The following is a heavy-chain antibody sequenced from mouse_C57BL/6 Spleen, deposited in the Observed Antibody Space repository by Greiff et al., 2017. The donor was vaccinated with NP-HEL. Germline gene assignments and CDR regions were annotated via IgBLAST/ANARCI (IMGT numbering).Heavy chain of an antibody. CDR3: AHYYGSSYDYFDY. D-gene: IGHD1-1*01. Sequence: QVQLQQSGAELMKPGASVKLSCKATGYTFTGYWIEWVKQRPGHGLEWIGEILPGSGSTNYNEKFKGKATFTADKSSNTAYMQLSSLTTEDSAIYYCAHYYGSSYDYFDYWGQGTTLTVSS. CDR1: GYTFTGYW. V-gene: IGHV1-9*01. J-gene: IGHJ2*01. CDR2: ILPGSGST.